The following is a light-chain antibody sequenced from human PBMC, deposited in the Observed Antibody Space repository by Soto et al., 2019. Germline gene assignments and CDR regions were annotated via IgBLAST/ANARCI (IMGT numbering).Light chain of an antibody. V-gene: IGLV4-69*01. Sequence: QLVLTQSPSASASLGASVKLTCTLSSGYSSYAIAWHQQQPEKGPRHLMKVTSDGGHFKGDGIPDRFSGSSSGAERYLTISSLQSEDEADYYCQTWGAGIRVFGGGTKLTVL. CDR1: SGYSSYA. CDR3: QTWGAGIRV. J-gene: IGLJ3*02. CDR2: VTSDGGH.